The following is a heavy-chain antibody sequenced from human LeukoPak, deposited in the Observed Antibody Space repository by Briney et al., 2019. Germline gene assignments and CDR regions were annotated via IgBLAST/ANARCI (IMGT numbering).Heavy chain of an antibody. CDR3: ARSGGFDY. CDR2: ISYDGSNK. CDR1: GFTFSSYA. D-gene: IGHD3-10*01. J-gene: IGHJ4*02. V-gene: IGHV3-30*04. Sequence: GGSLRLSCAASGFTFSSYAMHWVRQAPGKGLEWVAVISYDGSNKYYADSVKGRFTISRDNSKNTLYLQMNSLRAEDTAVYYCARSGGFDYWGQGILVTVSS.